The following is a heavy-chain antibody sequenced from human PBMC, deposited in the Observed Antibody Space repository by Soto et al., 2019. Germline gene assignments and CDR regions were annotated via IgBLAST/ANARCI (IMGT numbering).Heavy chain of an antibody. Sequence: RASVKVSCKASGGTFSSYAISWVRQAPGQGLEWMGGIIPIFGTANYAQKFQGRVTITADESTSTAYMELSSLRSEDTAVYYCASRSEPAASPIYYYGMDVWGQGTTVTVSS. J-gene: IGHJ6*02. CDR2: IIPIFGTA. CDR3: ASRSEPAASPIYYYGMDV. D-gene: IGHD2-2*01. CDR1: GGTFSSYA. V-gene: IGHV1-69*13.